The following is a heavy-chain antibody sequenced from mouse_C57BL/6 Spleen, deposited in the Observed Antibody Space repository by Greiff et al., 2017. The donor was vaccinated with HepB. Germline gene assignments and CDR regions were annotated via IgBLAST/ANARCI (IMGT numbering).Heavy chain of an antibody. CDR2: INPSNGGT. V-gene: IGHV1-53*01. Sequence: QVQLQQPGTELVKPGASVKLSCKASGYTFTSYWMHWVKQRPGQGLEWIGNINPSNGGTNYNEKFKSKATLTVDKSSSTAYMELSSLTSEDSAVYYCARGGTTVVAKGGLDYWGQGTTLTVSS. CDR1: GYTFTSYW. J-gene: IGHJ2*01. D-gene: IGHD1-1*01. CDR3: ARGGTTVVAKGGLDY.